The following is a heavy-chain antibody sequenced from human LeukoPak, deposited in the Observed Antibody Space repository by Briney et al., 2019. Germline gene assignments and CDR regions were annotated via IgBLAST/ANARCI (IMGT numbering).Heavy chain of an antibody. Sequence: GGSLRLSCAASGFTFTTDPMHWVRQTPGKGLEWLGVLSYDGTDWYYADSVRGRFTISRDNSKKTLYLQMNSLTREDTAVNYCARGTPAVAGIDYWGLGTLVTVSS. CDR1: GFTFTTDP. CDR2: LSYDGTDW. V-gene: IGHV3-30*04. CDR3: ARGTPAVAGIDY. D-gene: IGHD6-19*01. J-gene: IGHJ4*02.